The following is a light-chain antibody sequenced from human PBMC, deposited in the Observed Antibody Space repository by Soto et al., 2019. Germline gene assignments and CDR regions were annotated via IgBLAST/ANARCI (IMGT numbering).Light chain of an antibody. CDR2: DDT. Sequence: QSVGTQPACVSGSPAQSITISCTGTVGLVSWYQQHPGKVPKLIIYDDTKRPSGVSSRFSGSKSGNTASLTISGLQTEDEADYYCCLYVGGRTYVFGTGTKVTVL. CDR3: CLYVGGRTYV. CDR1: VGL. V-gene: IGLV2-23*01. J-gene: IGLJ1*01.